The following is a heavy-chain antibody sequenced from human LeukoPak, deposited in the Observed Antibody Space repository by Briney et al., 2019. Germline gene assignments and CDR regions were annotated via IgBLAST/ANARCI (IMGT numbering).Heavy chain of an antibody. CDR2: ISSSGNTI. CDR3: ARGPSIAARYDAFDI. V-gene: IGHV3-48*03. Sequence: GGSLRLSCAASEFTFTSYELNWVRQAPGKGLEWVPYISSSGNTISYADSVKGRFTISRDNAKNSLYLQVISLRAEDTAVYYCARGPSIAARYDAFDIWGQGTMVTVSS. J-gene: IGHJ3*02. CDR1: EFTFTSYE. D-gene: IGHD6-6*01.